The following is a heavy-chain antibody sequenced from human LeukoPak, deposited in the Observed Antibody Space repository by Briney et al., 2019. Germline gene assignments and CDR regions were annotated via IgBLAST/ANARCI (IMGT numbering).Heavy chain of an antibody. CDR3: AKDLYYGSGSYQGPHGY. CDR1: GFTFSSYA. V-gene: IGHV3-23*01. J-gene: IGHJ4*02. CDR2: ISGSGGST. Sequence: GGSLRLSCAASGFTFSSYAMSWVRQAPGKGLEWVSAISGSGGSTYYADSVKGRFTISRDNSKNTLYLQMNSLRAEDTAVYYCAKDLYYGSGSYQGPHGYWGQGTLVTVSS. D-gene: IGHD3-10*01.